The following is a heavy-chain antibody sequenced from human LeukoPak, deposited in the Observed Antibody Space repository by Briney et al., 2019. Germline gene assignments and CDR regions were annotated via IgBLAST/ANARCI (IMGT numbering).Heavy chain of an antibody. J-gene: IGHJ4*02. Sequence: SETLSLTCTVSGGSISSSTYYWGWIRQHPGKGLEWIGTIYSSGSTYYNPSLKSRVTISVYTSKNQFSLKLNSVTAADTAVYYCASRAFSGYCSGGSCQVPYDYWGQGTLVTVSS. V-gene: IGHV4-39*01. CDR3: ASRAFSGYCSGGSCQVPYDY. D-gene: IGHD2-15*01. CDR1: GGSISSSTYY. CDR2: IYSSGST.